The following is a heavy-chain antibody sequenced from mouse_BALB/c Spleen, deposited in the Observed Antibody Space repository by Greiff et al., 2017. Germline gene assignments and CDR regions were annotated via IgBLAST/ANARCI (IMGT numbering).Heavy chain of an antibody. V-gene: IGHV2-9*02. CDR1: GFSLTSYC. CDR3: ARDGRWLLDQGYYAMDY. Sequence: VKLVESGPGLVAPSQSLSITCTVSGFSLTSYCVHWVRQPPGKGLEWLGVIWAGGSTNYNSPLMSRLSICKDNSKSQVFLKMNSLQTDDTAMYYCARDGRWLLDQGYYAMDYWGQGTSVTVSA. CDR2: IWAGGST. J-gene: IGHJ4*01. D-gene: IGHD2-3*01.